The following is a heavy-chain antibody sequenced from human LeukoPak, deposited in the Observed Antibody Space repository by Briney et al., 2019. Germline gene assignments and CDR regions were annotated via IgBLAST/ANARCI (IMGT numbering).Heavy chain of an antibody. V-gene: IGHV3-30*02. CDR2: IRYDGSNK. J-gene: IGHJ6*03. CDR3: AKVRPLYMGPLYYYMDV. Sequence: PGGSLRLSCAASGFTFSSYGMHWVRQAPGKGLEWVAFIRYDGSNKYYADSVKGRFTISRDNSKNTLYLQMNSLRAEDTAVYYCAKVRPLYMGPLYYYMDVWGKGTTVTVSS. D-gene: IGHD1-14*01. CDR1: GFTFSSYG.